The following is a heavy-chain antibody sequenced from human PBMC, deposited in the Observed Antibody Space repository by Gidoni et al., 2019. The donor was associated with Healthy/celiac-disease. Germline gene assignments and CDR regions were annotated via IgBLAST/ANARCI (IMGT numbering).Heavy chain of an antibody. CDR1: GYTFTSYG. V-gene: IGHV1-18*01. Sequence: QVQLVQSGAEVKKPGASVKVSCKASGYTFTSYGISWVRQAPGQGLEWMGWIRAYNGNTNYAQKLQGRVTMTTDTSTSTAYMELRSRRSDDTAVYYCARDTPGIAAAGIPLYYYYGMDVWGQGTTVTVSS. CDR2: IRAYNGNT. J-gene: IGHJ6*02. D-gene: IGHD6-13*01. CDR3: ARDTPGIAAAGIPLYYYYGMDV.